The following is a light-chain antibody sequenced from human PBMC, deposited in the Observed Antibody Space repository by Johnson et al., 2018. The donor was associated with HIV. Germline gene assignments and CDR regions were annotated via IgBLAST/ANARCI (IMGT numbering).Light chain of an antibody. Sequence: QSVLTQPPSVSAAPGQTVTISCSGSSSNVGSSFVSWYRQVPGTAPKLLIYDNNKRPSGIADRFSGSKSGTSATLGITGLQTGDEADYYCGAWDSGLTAHFVFGSGTTITVL. CDR2: DNN. J-gene: IGLJ1*01. V-gene: IGLV1-51*01. CDR3: GAWDSGLTAHFV. CDR1: SSNVGSSF.